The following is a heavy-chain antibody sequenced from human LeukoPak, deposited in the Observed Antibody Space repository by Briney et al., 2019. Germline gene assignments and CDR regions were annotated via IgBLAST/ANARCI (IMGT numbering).Heavy chain of an antibody. J-gene: IGHJ6*03. Sequence: ASVKVSCKASGYTFTGYYMHWVRQAPGQGLEWMGWINPNSGGTNYAQKFQGRVTMTRDTSISTAYMELSRLRSDDTALYYCARGEVDTAMVPPLYYYYMDVWGKGTTVTVSS. CDR3: ARGEVDTAMVPPLYYYYMDV. CDR2: INPNSGGT. CDR1: GYTFTGYY. V-gene: IGHV1-2*02. D-gene: IGHD5-18*01.